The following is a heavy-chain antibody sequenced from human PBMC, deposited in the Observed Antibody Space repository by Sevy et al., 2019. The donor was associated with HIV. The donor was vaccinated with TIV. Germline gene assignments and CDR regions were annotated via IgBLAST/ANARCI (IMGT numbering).Heavy chain of an antibody. Sequence: SETRSLTCTVSGGSMSRYYWSWIRQPPGKGLERIGYIYYIGSTNYNPSLKSRVTISVDTSKNQFSLKLSSVTAADTAVYYCARVRQQLVGSLDYWGQGTLVTVSS. CDR1: GGSMSRYY. CDR3: ARVRQQLVGSLDY. CDR2: IYYIGST. V-gene: IGHV4-59*01. D-gene: IGHD6-13*01. J-gene: IGHJ4*02.